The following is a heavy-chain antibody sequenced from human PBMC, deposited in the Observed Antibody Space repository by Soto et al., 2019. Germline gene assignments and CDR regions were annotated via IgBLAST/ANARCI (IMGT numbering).Heavy chain of an antibody. CDR1: GFSLSTSGVG. CDR2: IYWDDDK. CDR3: AHRRDPDDSFDY. V-gene: IGHV2-5*02. J-gene: IGHJ4*02. D-gene: IGHD2-21*02. Sequence: QITLKESGPTLVKPTQTLTLTCTFSGFSLSTSGVGVGWIRQPPGKALEWLALIYWDDDKRYSPSLKSRLTITNDTSKNQVVLTMTNMDPVDTATYYCAHRRDPDDSFDYWGQGTLVTVSS.